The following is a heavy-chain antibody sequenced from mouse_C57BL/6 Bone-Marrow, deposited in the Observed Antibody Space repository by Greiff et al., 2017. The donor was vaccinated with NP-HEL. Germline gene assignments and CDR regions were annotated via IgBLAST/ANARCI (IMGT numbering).Heavy chain of an antibody. CDR1: GYSFTDYN. CDR3: ARAPEGYYYFDD. Sequence: EVQLQQSGPELVKPGASVKISCKASGYSFTDYNMNWVKQSPGQSLEWIGVINPNCGTTSYNQKFKGKATLTVDQSSSTAYMQLNSLTSEDSAVYYRARAPEGYYYFDDWGKGTTLTVSS. CDR2: INPNCGTT. J-gene: IGHJ2*01. V-gene: IGHV1-39*01. D-gene: IGHD2-3*01.